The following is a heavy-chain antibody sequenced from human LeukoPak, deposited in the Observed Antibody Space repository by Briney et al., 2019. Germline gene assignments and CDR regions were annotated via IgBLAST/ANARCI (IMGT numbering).Heavy chain of an antibody. J-gene: IGHJ4*02. D-gene: IGHD6-19*01. CDR2: IIPVLDIA. V-gene: IGHV1-69*04. Sequence: SVKVSCKASGGTFTSFGISWVRQAPGQGLEWMGRIIPVLDIADYAQKFQGRVTITADKSTTTAYMQLINLRSEVTAFYYCARGPIAVANDFDSWGQGALVTVSS. CDR1: GGTFTSFG. CDR3: ARGPIAVANDFDS.